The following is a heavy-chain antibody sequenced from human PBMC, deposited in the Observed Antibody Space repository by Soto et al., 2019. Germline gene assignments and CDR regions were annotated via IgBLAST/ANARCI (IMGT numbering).Heavy chain of an antibody. Sequence: SETLSLTCTVSGGSVSSGSYYWSWVRQPPGRGLEWIGYFYYSGSTNYNPSLKSRVTISVGTSKNQFSLKLSSVTAADSAVYYCARDWDRAAAGTESVDYWGQGTLVTVSS. CDR1: GGSVSSGSYY. CDR2: FYYSGST. CDR3: ARDWDRAAAGTESVDY. D-gene: IGHD6-13*01. V-gene: IGHV4-61*01. J-gene: IGHJ4*02.